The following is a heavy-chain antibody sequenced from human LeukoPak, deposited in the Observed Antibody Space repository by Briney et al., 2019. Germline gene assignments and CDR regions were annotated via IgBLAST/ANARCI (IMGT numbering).Heavy chain of an antibody. J-gene: IGHJ6*02. CDR3: ARDWGFNYYYYGMDV. D-gene: IGHD7-27*01. V-gene: IGHV1-69*13. CDR1: EDTFSSYG. CDR2: IIPSLDTT. Sequence: SVKVSCKASEDTFSSYGISWVRQAPGQGLEWMGGIIPSLDTTNYAQKLQGRVTITADESASIAHMELSSLRSDDTAVYYCARDWGFNYYYYGMDVWGQGTTVTVSS.